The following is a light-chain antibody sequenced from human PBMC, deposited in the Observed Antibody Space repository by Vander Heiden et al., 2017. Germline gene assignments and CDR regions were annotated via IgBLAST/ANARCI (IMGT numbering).Light chain of an antibody. CDR3: QQDNSYAGT. CDR2: KAS. V-gene: IGKV1-5*03. Sequence: DIQMTQSPSTLSASVGDRVTITCRASQSISSWLAWYQQKPGKAPKLPIYKASSLESGVPSRFSGSGSGTEFTLTISSLQPDDFATYYCQQDNSYAGTFGPWGNLEMK. CDR1: QSISSW. J-gene: IGKJ2*01.